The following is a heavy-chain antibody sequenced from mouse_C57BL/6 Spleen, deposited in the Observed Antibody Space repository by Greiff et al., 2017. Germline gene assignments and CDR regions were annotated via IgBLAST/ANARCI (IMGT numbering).Heavy chain of an antibody. V-gene: IGHV14-3*01. CDR3: ARDYYGYGAMDY. CDR1: GFNFKNTY. D-gene: IGHD2-2*01. CDR2: IDPSNGNT. Sequence: VQLKQSVAELVRPGASVKLSCTASGFNFKNTYMHWVKQRPEQGLEWIGRIDPSNGNTKYAPKFQGKATITADTSSNTAYLQLSSLTSEDTAIYYCARDYYGYGAMDYWGQGTSVTVSS. J-gene: IGHJ4*01.